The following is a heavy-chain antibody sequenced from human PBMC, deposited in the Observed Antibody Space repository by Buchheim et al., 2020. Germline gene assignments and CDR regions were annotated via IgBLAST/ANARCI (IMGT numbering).Heavy chain of an antibody. CDR1: GYTFTSYD. Sequence: QVQLVQSGAEVKKPGASVKVSCKASGYTFTSYDIDWVRQATGQGLEYMGWMNPYSGNTGIAQKFQGRVTMTTDTSISTAYMELSSLTTDDTAVYYCARGKVRGVPGNDYWGQGTL. CDR3: ARGKVRGVPGNDY. V-gene: IGHV1-8*01. D-gene: IGHD3-10*01. J-gene: IGHJ4*02. CDR2: MNPYSGNT.